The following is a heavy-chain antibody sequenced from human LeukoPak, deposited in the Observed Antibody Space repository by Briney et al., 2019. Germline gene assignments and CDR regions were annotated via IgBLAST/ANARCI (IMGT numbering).Heavy chain of an antibody. CDR2: IKQEGSEK. J-gene: IGHJ4*02. D-gene: IGHD2-2*01. CDR3: ARGRGGYCSSTSCPPDVYYFDY. V-gene: IGHV3-7*03. CDR1: GFTFSSYS. Sequence: GGSLRLSCAASGFTFSSYSMNWVRQAPGKGLEWVANIKQEGSEKYYVDSVKGRFTISRDNAKNSLYLQMNSLRAEDTAVYYCARGRGGYCSSTSCPPDVYYFDYWGQGTLVTVSS.